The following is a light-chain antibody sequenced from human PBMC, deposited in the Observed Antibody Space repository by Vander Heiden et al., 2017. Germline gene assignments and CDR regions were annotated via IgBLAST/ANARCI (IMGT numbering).Light chain of an antibody. CDR2: FAS. J-gene: IGKJ1*01. V-gene: IGKV1-39*01. CDR3: LQGYGTPWT. Sequence: DIQVTQSPSPLSVPVAHRLTISCRASQTINNYLNWYQHKPGKAPKLLIYFASILQSGVPSRFSGSGSGTDFTLTISSLQPEDFATYYCLQGYGTPWTFPHGTKLEIK. CDR1: QTINNY.